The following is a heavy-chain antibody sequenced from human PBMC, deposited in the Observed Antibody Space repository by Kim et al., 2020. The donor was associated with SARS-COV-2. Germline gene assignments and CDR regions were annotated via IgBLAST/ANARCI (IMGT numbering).Heavy chain of an antibody. V-gene: IGHV1-69*04. CDR3: ASPYRAGVYDFWSGEGPQA. Sequence: SVKVSCKASGGTFSSYAISWVRQAPGQGLEWMGRIIPILGIANYAQKFQGRVTITADKSTSTAYMELSSLRSEDTAVYYCASPYRAGVYDFWSGEGPQAWGQGTLVTVSS. CDR2: IIPILGIA. D-gene: IGHD3-3*01. CDR1: GGTFSSYA. J-gene: IGHJ5*02.